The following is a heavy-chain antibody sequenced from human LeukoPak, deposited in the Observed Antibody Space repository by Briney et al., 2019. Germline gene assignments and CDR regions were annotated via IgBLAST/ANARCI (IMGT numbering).Heavy chain of an antibody. D-gene: IGHD5-18*01. J-gene: IGHJ3*02. V-gene: IGHV1-2*02. CDR1: GYTFTGYY. CDR3: ARDQYNYGHHGGFDI. Sequence: ASVKVSCKASGYTFTGYYIHWVRQAPGQGLEWMGWLNPDSGVTKYAQKFQGRVTMTRDTSISTAFMELSRLRSDDTAVYYCARDQYNYGHHGGFDIWGQGTMVTVSS. CDR2: LNPDSGVT.